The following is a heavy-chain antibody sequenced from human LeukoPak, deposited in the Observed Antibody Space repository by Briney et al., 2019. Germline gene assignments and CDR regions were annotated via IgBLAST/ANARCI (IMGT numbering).Heavy chain of an antibody. CDR2: ISSNGKNI. D-gene: IGHD6-19*01. J-gene: IGHJ4*02. CDR1: GFTFSSYN. V-gene: IGHV3-48*02. Sequence: GGSLRLSCATSGFTFSSYNMNWVRQARGKGLEWLSFISSNGKNIQYAGSVKGRFTIFRDNAKSSLYLQMDSLRDDDTAVYHCATGSYSSGVNYWGQGTLVTVSS. CDR3: ATGSYSSGVNY.